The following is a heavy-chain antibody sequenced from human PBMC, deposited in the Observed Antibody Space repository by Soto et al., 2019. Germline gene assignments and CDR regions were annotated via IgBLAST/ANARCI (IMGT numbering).Heavy chain of an antibody. J-gene: IGHJ4*02. CDR3: ARAYYYGDFDY. Sequence: SVKVSCKASGYIFTNYFMHWVRQAPGQGLEWMGIINPSGGSTSYAQKFQGRVTMTRDTSTSTVYMELSSLRSEGTAVYYCARAYYYGDFDYWGQGTLVTAPQ. CDR1: GYIFTNYF. V-gene: IGHV1-46*01. D-gene: IGHD3-10*01. CDR2: INPSGGST.